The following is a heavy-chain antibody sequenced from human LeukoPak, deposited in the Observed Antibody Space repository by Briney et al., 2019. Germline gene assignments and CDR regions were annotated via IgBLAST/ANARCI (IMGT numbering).Heavy chain of an antibody. Sequence: GGSLRLSCAASGFTFSSYAMSWVRQAPGKGLEWVSAISGSGGSTYYADSVKGRFTISRDNSKNTLYLQMNRLRAEDTAVYSCAKGTSSWSDAFDIWGQGTMVTVSS. V-gene: IGHV3-23*01. CDR1: GFTFSSYA. D-gene: IGHD6-13*01. J-gene: IGHJ3*02. CDR2: ISGSGGST. CDR3: AKGTSSWSDAFDI.